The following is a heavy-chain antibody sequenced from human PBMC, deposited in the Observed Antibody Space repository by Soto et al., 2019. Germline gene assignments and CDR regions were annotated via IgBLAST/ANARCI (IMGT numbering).Heavy chain of an antibody. D-gene: IGHD3-3*01. CDR3: ARDNIRFLEWLLSSWFDP. Sequence: SVKVSCKASGGTFSSYAISWVRQAPGQGLEWMGGIIPIFGTANYAQKFQGRVTITADESTSTAYMELSSLRSEDTAVYYCARDNIRFLEWLLSSWFDPWGKGNLVTVSS. J-gene: IGHJ5*02. CDR1: GGTFSSYA. V-gene: IGHV1-69*13. CDR2: IIPIFGTA.